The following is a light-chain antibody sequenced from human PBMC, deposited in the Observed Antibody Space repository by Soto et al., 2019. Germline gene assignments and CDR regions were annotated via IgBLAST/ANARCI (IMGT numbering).Light chain of an antibody. J-gene: IGKJ4*01. CDR2: GVS. CDR3: QQSNNWPPLT. CDR1: QSVAGN. V-gene: IGKV3-15*01. Sequence: EIVMTQSPATLSVSPGETATLSCRASQSVAGNLAWYQQKPGQPPRLLIYGVSTRATGVPAMFSGSGSETDFSLTISSLQIEDFALYYCQQSNNWPPLTFGGGTKVEIK.